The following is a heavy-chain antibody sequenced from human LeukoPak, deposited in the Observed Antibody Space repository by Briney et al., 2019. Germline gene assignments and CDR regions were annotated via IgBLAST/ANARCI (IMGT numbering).Heavy chain of an antibody. CDR2: ISSSSSYI. CDR3: ARMIRGGEVDY. J-gene: IGHJ4*02. CDR1: GFTFSSYA. Sequence: PGRSLRLSCAASGFTFSSYAMHWVRQAPGKGLEWVSSISSSSSYIYYADSVKGRFTISRDNAKNSLYLQMNSLKTEDTAVYYCARMIRGGEVDYWGQGTLVTVSS. V-gene: IGHV3-21*04. D-gene: IGHD3-16*01.